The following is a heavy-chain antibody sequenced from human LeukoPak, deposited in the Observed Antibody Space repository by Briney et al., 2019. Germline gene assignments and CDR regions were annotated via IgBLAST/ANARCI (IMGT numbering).Heavy chain of an antibody. CDR2: INPSGGST. D-gene: IGHD3-10*01. Sequence: ASVKVSCKASGHTFTSYYMHWVRQAPGQGLEWMGIINPSGGSTSYAQKFQGRVTMTRDTSTSTVYMELSSLRSEDTAVYYCARDPGDYYGMDVWGQGTTVTVSS. CDR1: GHTFTSYY. J-gene: IGHJ6*02. CDR3: ARDPGDYYGMDV. V-gene: IGHV1-46*01.